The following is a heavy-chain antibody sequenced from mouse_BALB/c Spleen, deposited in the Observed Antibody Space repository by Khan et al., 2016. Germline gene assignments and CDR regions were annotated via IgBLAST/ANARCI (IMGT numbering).Heavy chain of an antibody. CDR2: ISYSDST. Sequence: EVQLVESGPGLVKPSQSLSLTCTVTGYSITSDYAWNWIRQFPGNKLEWMGYISYSDSTNYNPSLKSRISITRDTSKNQFFLQLNSVTTEDTATYYGARGMITTFDYWGQGTTLTVSS. CDR3: ARGMITTFDY. V-gene: IGHV3-2*02. D-gene: IGHD2-4*01. J-gene: IGHJ2*01. CDR1: GYSITSDYA.